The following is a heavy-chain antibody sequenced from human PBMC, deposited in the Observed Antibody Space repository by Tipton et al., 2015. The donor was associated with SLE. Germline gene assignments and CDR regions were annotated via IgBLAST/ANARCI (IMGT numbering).Heavy chain of an antibody. J-gene: IGHJ4*02. D-gene: IGHD3-22*01. CDR1: GFTVSRNY. CDR2: IYSGGTT. V-gene: IGHV3-53*05. Sequence: SLRLSCAASGFTVSRNYMTWVRQAPGKGLEWVSVIYSGGTTYYADSVKGRFTISRDISKNTLYLQMHSLRRNDTAVYYCAKGPRYFYESSGYITDWGQGTLVTVSS. CDR3: AKGPRYFYESSGYITD.